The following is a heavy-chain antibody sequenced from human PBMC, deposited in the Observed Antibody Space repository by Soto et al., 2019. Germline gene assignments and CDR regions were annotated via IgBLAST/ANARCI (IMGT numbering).Heavy chain of an antibody. CDR1: GASISSHY. V-gene: IGHV4-59*11. D-gene: IGHD3-16*01. J-gene: IGHJ4*02. Sequence: PSETLCLTCTVSGASISSHYWSWIRQPPGKGLEWVGFIYDSGSTNYNPSRESRVTISEDTSKNQFSLKLNSVTAADTAVYYCTKDGGPRYFFDYWGQGVLVTVSS. CDR2: IYDSGST. CDR3: TKDGGPRYFFDY.